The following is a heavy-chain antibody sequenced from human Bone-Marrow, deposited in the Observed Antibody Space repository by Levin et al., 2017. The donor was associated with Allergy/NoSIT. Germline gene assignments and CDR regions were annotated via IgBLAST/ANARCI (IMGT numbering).Heavy chain of an antibody. CDR3: ATTSAAGALYYFDH. D-gene: IGHD6-13*01. CDR2: IFPGDSDT. J-gene: IGHJ4*02. Sequence: GESLKISCKGSGYSFTNHWIGWVRQMPGKGLEWMGIIFPGDSDTRYSPSFQGRVTISVDKSVSTAYLQWTSLEASATAIYYCATTSAAGALYYFDHWGQGTLVTVSS. CDR1: GYSFTNHW. V-gene: IGHV5-51*01.